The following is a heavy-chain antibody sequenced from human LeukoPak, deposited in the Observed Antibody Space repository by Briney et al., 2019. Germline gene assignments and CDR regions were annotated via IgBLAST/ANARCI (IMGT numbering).Heavy chain of an antibody. D-gene: IGHD6-6*01. CDR1: GYTFTGYY. V-gene: IGHV1-2*02. CDR2: INPNSGGT. CDR3: ASIGGAARPFVYYGMDV. J-gene: IGHJ6*02. Sequence: ASVTVSCKASGYTFTGYYMHWVRQAPGQGLEWMGWINPNSGGTNYAQKFQGRATMTRDTSISTAYMELSRLRSDDTAVYYCASIGGAARPFVYYGMDVWGQGTTVTVSS.